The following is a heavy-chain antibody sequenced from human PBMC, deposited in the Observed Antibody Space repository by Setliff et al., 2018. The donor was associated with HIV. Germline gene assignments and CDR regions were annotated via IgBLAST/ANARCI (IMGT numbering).Heavy chain of an antibody. J-gene: IGHJ4*02. CDR3: ARADSSNWYHVDY. D-gene: IGHD6-13*01. V-gene: IGHV1-46*01. Sequence: ASVKVSCKASGYTFTNYYIHWVRQAPGQGLGWMGLINPSGGKTSYAKKFQGRLTMTRDTSRSTVYMELSSLRSEDTAVYYCARADSSNWYHVDYWGQGTLVTVSS. CDR1: GYTFTNYY. CDR2: INPSGGKT.